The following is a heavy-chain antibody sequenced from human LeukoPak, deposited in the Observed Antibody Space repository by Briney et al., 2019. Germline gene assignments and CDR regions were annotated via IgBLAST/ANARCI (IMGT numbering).Heavy chain of an antibody. Sequence: ASVKVSCKASGYTFTGYYMHWVRQAPGQGLEWMGWISAYNGNTNYAQKLQGRVTMTTDTSTSTAYMELRSLRSDDTAVYYCARGVIAAAGNDYWGQGTLVTVSS. D-gene: IGHD6-13*01. J-gene: IGHJ4*02. CDR1: GYTFTGYY. CDR3: ARGVIAAAGNDY. V-gene: IGHV1-18*04. CDR2: ISAYNGNT.